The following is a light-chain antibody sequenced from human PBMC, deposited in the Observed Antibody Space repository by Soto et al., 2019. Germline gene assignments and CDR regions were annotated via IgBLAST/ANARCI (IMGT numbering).Light chain of an antibody. J-gene: IGLJ2*01. Sequence: QSVLTQPRSVSGAPGQSVTISCTGTSSDVGASNSVSWYQQHPGEVPKVMIYDVSQRPAGVPDRFSGSKSGNTASLTISGLQVDDEADYYCCSYTGSSHVLFGGGTKLTVL. CDR3: CSYTGSSHVL. V-gene: IGLV2-11*01. CDR2: DVS. CDR1: SSDVGASNS.